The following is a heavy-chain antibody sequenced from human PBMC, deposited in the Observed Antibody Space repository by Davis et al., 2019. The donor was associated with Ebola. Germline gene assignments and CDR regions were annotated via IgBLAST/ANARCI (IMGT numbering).Heavy chain of an antibody. Sequence: TVSCQGSVYSFTSYWIGRVRQMPGKGLEWMGIIYPGDSHTRYSPPFPGQVTISADKSISTAYLQWSSLKASDTAMYYCARHLYSSSWYPTNGMDVWDQGTTVTVSS. J-gene: IGHJ6*02. D-gene: IGHD6-13*01. CDR1: VYSFTSYW. CDR2: IYPGDSHT. CDR3: ARHLYSSSWYPTNGMDV. V-gene: IGHV5-51*01.